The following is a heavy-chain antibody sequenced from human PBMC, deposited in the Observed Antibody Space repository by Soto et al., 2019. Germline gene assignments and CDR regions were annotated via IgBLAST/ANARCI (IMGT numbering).Heavy chain of an antibody. CDR3: ARSYVVLTGYYNVGYFEY. Sequence: EVQLLESGGNLVQPGGSRRLACAVSGFTFSNHAMSWVRQAPGKGLEWVSGISGSGGSTYYADSVKGRFTISRDNSKNTLFLQTNSLRGEDTAIYYCARSYVVLTGYYNVGYFEYWGQGTLVTVSS. V-gene: IGHV3-23*01. J-gene: IGHJ4*02. CDR1: GFTFSNHA. CDR2: ISGSGGST. D-gene: IGHD3-9*01.